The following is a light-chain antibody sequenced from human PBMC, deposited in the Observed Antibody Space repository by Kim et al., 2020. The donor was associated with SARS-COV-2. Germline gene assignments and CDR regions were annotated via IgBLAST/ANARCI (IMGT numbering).Light chain of an antibody. Sequence: SVSQEKTASTTSSGDKLGDKHACWYQQKPGQSPVMVIYQDSKRPSGFPERFSGSNTGNTATLTISGTQAMDEADYYCQAWDSSTAVFGGGTQLTVL. CDR2: QDS. CDR3: QAWDSSTAV. J-gene: IGLJ2*01. V-gene: IGLV3-1*01. CDR1: KLGDKH.